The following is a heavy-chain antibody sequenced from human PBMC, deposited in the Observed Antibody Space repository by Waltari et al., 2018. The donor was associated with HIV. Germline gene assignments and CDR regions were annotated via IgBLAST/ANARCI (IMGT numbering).Heavy chain of an antibody. Sequence: VQSDREMKPPGASVKVSCKPHGYNFTRYGISWLRLAPGQGFEWVGWRIAYDGNTKYAQKFRGRVTLPTDKSTSTAYMELRGLRHEDTAIYDCARDKGASDTYKAEYFQHWGRGTLVSVSA. CDR2: RIAYDGNT. CDR3: ARDKGASDTYKAEYFQH. D-gene: IGHD1-20*01. V-gene: IGHV1-18*01. J-gene: IGHJ1*01. CDR1: GYNFTRYG.